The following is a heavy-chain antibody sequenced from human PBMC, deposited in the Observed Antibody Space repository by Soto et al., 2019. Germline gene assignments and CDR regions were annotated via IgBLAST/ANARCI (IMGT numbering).Heavy chain of an antibody. V-gene: IGHV1-58*02. CDR1: GSGFIRSG. J-gene: IGHJ6*02. CDR2: IVVASGQT. Sequence: ASVKVSCKASGSGFIRSGIQWVRQAHGQRLEWIGWIVVASGQTNYAQNFRGRVAITRDTSTATAYIELTGLTSEDTAVYFCSADRPDIGVGWWVWGQGTTVTVSS. CDR3: SADRPDIGVGWWV. D-gene: IGHD2-15*01.